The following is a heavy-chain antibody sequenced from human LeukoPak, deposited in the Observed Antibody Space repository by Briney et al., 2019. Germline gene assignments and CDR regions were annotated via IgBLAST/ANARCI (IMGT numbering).Heavy chain of an antibody. J-gene: IGHJ5*02. CDR1: GGSISSYY. Sequence: PSETLSLTCTVSGGSISSYYWSWIRQPPGKGLEWIGDIYYSGSTNYNPSLKSRVTISVDTSKNQFSLKLSSVTAADTAVYYCARAGITMVRGVYWGNWFDPWGQGTLVTVSS. D-gene: IGHD3-10*01. CDR3: ARAGITMVRGVYWGNWFDP. V-gene: IGHV4-59*01. CDR2: IYYSGST.